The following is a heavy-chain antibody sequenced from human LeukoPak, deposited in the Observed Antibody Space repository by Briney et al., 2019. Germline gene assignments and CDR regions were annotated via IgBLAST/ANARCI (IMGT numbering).Heavy chain of an antibody. V-gene: IGHV3-74*01. CDR2: SKYDGSTT. CDR3: AKSDWFDP. CDR1: GFTLRNYW. Sequence: GALRLSCATSGFTLRNYWMSWLRQAPGKGLVWVARSKYDGSTTFYAESVKGRFTISRDNARNTLHLQMNSLRVDDTAVYYCAKSDWFDPWGRGTLVTVSS. J-gene: IGHJ5*02.